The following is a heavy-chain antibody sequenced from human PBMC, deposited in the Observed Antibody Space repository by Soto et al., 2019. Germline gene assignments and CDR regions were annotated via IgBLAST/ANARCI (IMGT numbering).Heavy chain of an antibody. CDR1: GGSISSGDYY. D-gene: IGHD2-15*01. CDR3: ARDYSSAPGWFDP. V-gene: IGHV4-30-4*01. CDR2: IYYSGST. J-gene: IGHJ5*02. Sequence: PSETLSLTCTVSGGSISSGDYYWSWIRQPPGKGLEWIGYIYYSGSTYYNPSLKSRVTISVDTSKNQFSLKLSSVTAADAAVYYCARDYSSAPGWFDPWGQGTLVTVSS.